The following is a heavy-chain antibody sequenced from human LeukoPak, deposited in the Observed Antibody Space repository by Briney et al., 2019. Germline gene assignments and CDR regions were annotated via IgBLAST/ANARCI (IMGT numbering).Heavy chain of an antibody. CDR2: IYYSGST. D-gene: IGHD3-16*01. V-gene: IGHV4-59*08. Sequence: SETLSLTCTVSGGSISSYYWSWIRQPPGKGLEWIGYIYYSGSTNYNPPLKSRVTISVDTSKNQFSLKLSSVTAADTAVYYCARLTDYEDGNYWGQGTLVTVSS. CDR3: ARLTDYEDGNY. CDR1: GGSISSYY. J-gene: IGHJ4*02.